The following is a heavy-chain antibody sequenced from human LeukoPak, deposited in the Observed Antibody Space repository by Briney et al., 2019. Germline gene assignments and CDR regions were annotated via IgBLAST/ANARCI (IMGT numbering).Heavy chain of an antibody. J-gene: IGHJ4*02. D-gene: IGHD3-10*01. CDR3: ARDTQVVLLWFGEIDY. CDR2: ISYDGSNK. Sequence: GGSLRLSCAASGFTFSSYAMHWVRQAPGKGLEWVAVISYDGSNKYYADSVKGRFTISRDNSKNTLYLQMNSLRAEDTAVYYCARDTQVVLLWFGEIDYWGQGTLVTVSS. CDR1: GFTFSSYA. V-gene: IGHV3-30-3*01.